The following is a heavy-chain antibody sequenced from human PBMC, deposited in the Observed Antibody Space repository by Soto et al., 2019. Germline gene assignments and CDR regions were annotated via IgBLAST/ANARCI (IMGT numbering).Heavy chain of an antibody. J-gene: IGHJ4*02. Sequence: GSGPTLVNPTQTLTLTCTFSGFSLSTLGTCVTWIRQPPGKALEWLALINWDNNKYYSTSLKTRLTISRDTSKNQVVLRMTNVDPVDTATYYCARIPHYSDFYYMDHWGQGTLVTVSS. D-gene: IGHD2-21*01. CDR3: ARIPHYSDFYYMDH. CDR2: INWDNNK. V-gene: IGHV2-70*01. CDR1: GFSLSTLGTC.